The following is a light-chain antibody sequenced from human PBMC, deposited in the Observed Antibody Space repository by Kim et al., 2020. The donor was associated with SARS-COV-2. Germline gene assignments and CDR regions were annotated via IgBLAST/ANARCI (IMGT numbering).Light chain of an antibody. V-gene: IGKV3-15*01. CDR3: QQFHNWPQT. CDR2: GAS. J-gene: IGKJ2*01. CDR1: QKINTN. Sequence: EIVLTQSPATLSVSPGERATLSCRASQKINTNLAWYQQRPGQSPRLLIYGASTRATGVPARFSGSGSGTEFTLTISSLQSEDFATYGCQQFHNWPQTFGQGTKLEI.